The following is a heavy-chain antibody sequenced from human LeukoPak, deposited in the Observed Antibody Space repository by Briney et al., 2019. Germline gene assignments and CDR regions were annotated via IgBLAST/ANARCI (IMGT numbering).Heavy chain of an antibody. CDR3: ARVPDHVDTAMVGQY. CDR2: ISSSSSYI. CDR1: GFTFSSYS. D-gene: IGHD5-18*01. V-gene: IGHV3-21*01. J-gene: IGHJ4*02. Sequence: PXGSLRLSCAASGFTFSSYSMNWVRQAPGKGLEWVSSISSSSSYIYYADSVKGRFTISRDNAKNSLYLQMNSLRAEDTAVYYCARVPDHVDTAMVGQYWGQGTLVTVSS.